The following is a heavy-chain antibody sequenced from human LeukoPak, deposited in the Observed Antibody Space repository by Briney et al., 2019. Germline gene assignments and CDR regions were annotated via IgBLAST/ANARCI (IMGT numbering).Heavy chain of an antibody. CDR3: AKASTVLKPIDS. J-gene: IGHJ4*02. Sequence: GGSLRLSCAASGFTFSTYGMNWVRQAPGKGLEWVSAIGSRTYYADSVKGRFTISRDNSKNTLYLQMNSLRAGDTAIYYCAKASTVLKPIDSCGQGTLVTVSS. CDR1: GFTFSTYG. D-gene: IGHD1-14*01. V-gene: IGHV3-23*01. CDR2: IGSRT.